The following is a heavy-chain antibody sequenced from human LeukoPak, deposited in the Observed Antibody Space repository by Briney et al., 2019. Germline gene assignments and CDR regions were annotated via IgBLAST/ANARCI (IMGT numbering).Heavy chain of an antibody. J-gene: IGHJ4*02. D-gene: IGHD5-18*01. Sequence: GGSLRLSCAASGLTLSGYWMHWVRQAPGKGLVWVSRINGDASSTSYADSVKGRFTISRDNAKSTLYPQMNSPRVEDTAVYYCARARGNTYGYFEYWGQGTLVTVSS. V-gene: IGHV3-74*01. CDR3: ARARGNTYGYFEY. CDR1: GLTLSGYW. CDR2: INGDASST.